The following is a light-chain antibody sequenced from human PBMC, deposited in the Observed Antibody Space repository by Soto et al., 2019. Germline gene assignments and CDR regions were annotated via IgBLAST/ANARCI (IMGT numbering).Light chain of an antibody. J-gene: IGLJ1*01. CDR3: SSYVGSSSYV. V-gene: IGLV2-8*01. CDR1: NSDVGGYNY. CDR2: EVN. Sequence: QSVLTQPPSASGSPGQSVTISCTGTNSDVGGYNYVSWYQQYPGKAPKLIIYEVNERPSGVPDRFSGSKSGNTASLTVSGLQTADEADYYCSSYVGSSSYVFASGTKVTVL.